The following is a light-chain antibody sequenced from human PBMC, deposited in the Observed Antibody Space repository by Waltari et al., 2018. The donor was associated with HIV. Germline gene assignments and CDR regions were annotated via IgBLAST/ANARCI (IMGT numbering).Light chain of an antibody. CDR2: RNN. Sequence: QSVLTQPPSASGTPGQRVTISCSGSSSHIGSNSVYWYQQLPGTAPKLLIYRNNQRPSGVPDRFSGSKSGTSASLAISGLRSEDEADYYCATWDDSLSVVVFGGGTKLTVL. CDR1: SSHIGSNS. CDR3: ATWDDSLSVVV. J-gene: IGLJ2*01. V-gene: IGLV1-47*01.